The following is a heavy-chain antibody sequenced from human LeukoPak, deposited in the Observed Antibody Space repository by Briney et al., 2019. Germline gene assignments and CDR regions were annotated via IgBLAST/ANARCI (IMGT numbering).Heavy chain of an antibody. CDR1: GGSISSYY. Sequence: SETLSLTCTVSGGSISSYYWSWIRQPPGKGLEWIGYIYYSGSTNYNPSLKSRVTISVDTSKNQFSLKLSSVTAADTAVYYCARGSSAIVVVPAGLGAFDIWGQGTMVTVSS. D-gene: IGHD2-2*01. V-gene: IGHV4-59*08. CDR2: IYYSGST. J-gene: IGHJ3*02. CDR3: ARGSSAIVVVPAGLGAFDI.